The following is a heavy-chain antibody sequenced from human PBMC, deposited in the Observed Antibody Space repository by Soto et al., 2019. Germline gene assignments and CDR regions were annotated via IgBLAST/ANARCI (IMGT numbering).Heavy chain of an antibody. CDR3: AREGGLAVAGTICYYYGMDV. Sequence: ASVKVSCKASGYTFTSYAMHWVRQAPGQRLEWMGWINAGNGNTKYSQKFQGRVTITRDTSASTAYMELSSLRSEDTAVYYCAREGGLAVAGTICYYYGMDVWGQGTTVTVSS. CDR2: INAGNGNT. J-gene: IGHJ6*02. V-gene: IGHV1-3*01. CDR1: GYTFTSYA. D-gene: IGHD6-19*01.